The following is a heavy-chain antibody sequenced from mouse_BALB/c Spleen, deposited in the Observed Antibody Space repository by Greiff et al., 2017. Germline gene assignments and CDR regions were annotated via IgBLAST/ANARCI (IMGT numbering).Heavy chain of an antibody. Sequence: EVQVVESGGGLVQPGGSRKLSCAASGFTFSSFGMHWVRQAPEKGLEWVAYISSGSSTIYYADTVKGRFTISRDNPKNTLFLQMTSLRSEDTAMYYCARSPITTVVENYAMDYWGQGTSVTVSS. CDR1: GFTFSSFG. CDR3: ARSPITTVVENYAMDY. CDR2: ISSGSSTI. V-gene: IGHV5-17*02. D-gene: IGHD1-1*01. J-gene: IGHJ4*01.